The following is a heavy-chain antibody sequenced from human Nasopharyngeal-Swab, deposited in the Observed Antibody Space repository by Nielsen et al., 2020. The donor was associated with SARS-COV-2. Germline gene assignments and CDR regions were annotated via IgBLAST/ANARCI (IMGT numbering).Heavy chain of an antibody. Sequence: ASVKVSCKASGYTFTSYGISWVRQAPGQGLEWMGWISAYNGDTNYAQKLQGRVTMTTDTSTSTAYMELRSLRSDDTAVYYCARVMEMATILVGYYYYMDVGGKGTTVTVSS. CDR1: GYTFTSYG. J-gene: IGHJ6*03. CDR3: ARVMEMATILVGYYYYMDV. V-gene: IGHV1-18*01. CDR2: ISAYNGDT. D-gene: IGHD5-24*01.